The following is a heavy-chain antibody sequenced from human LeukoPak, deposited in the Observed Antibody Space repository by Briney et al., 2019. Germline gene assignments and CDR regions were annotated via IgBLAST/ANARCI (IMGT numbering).Heavy chain of an antibody. CDR1: GGSISSYY. D-gene: IGHD2-2*01. V-gene: IGHV4-59*01. Sequence: SETLSLTCTVSGGSISSYYWSWIRQPPGKGLEWVGYIYYSGSTNYNPSLKSRVTISVDTSKNQFSLKLSSVTAADTAVYYCARDGPDYYYYYMDVWGKGTTVTVSS. CDR3: ARDGPDYYYYYMDV. CDR2: IYYSGST. J-gene: IGHJ6*03.